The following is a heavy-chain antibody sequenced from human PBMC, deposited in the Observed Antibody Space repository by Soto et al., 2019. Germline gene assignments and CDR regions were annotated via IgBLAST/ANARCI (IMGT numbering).Heavy chain of an antibody. CDR2: INHSGST. J-gene: IGHJ4*02. CDR3: ARRGLEDLNPGVNFDY. V-gene: IGHV4-34*01. CDR1: GGSFSGYY. Sequence: PSETLSLTCAVYGGSFSGYYWSWIRQPPGKGLEWIGEINHSGSTNYNPSLKSRVTISVDTSKNQFSLKLSSVTAADTAVYYCARRGLEDLNPGVNFDYWGQGTLVTVSS. D-gene: IGHD3-3*01.